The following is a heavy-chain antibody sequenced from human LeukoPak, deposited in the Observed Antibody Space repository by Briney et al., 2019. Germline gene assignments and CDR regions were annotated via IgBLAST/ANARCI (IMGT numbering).Heavy chain of an antibody. Sequence: SETLSLTCTVSGGSISSSSYYWGWIRQPPGKGLEWIGSIYYSGSTYYNPSLKSRVTISVDTSKNQFSLKLSSVTAADTAVCYCARAVGSVAGPMMEGWFDPWGQGTLVTVSS. CDR3: ARAVGSVAGPMMEGWFDP. CDR2: IYYSGST. V-gene: IGHV4-39*07. D-gene: IGHD6-19*01. J-gene: IGHJ5*02. CDR1: GGSISSSSYY.